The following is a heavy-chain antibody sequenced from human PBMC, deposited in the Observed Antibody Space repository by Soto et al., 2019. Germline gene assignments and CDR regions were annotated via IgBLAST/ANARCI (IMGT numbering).Heavy chain of an antibody. D-gene: IGHD6-19*01. V-gene: IGHV3-23*01. CDR3: AKDPKPSSGWSLDD. Sequence: GGSLRLSCAASGFIFSSFAMSWVRQAPGKGLEWVSGISDNGGSTYYADSVKGRFTISRDNSKNTLYLQMNSLRAEDTAVYYCAKDPKPSSGWSLDDWGQGTLVTVSS. CDR1: GFIFSSFA. J-gene: IGHJ4*02. CDR2: ISDNGGST.